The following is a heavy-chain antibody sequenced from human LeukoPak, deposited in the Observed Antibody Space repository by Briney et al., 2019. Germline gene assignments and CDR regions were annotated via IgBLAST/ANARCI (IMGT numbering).Heavy chain of an antibody. J-gene: IGHJ4*02. CDR2: IRYDGSNK. V-gene: IGHV3-30*02. CDR3: AKDMGYSYGYIDS. D-gene: IGHD5-18*01. Sequence: GGSLRLSCAASGFTFSSYGMHWVRQAPGKGLEWVAFIRYDGSNKYYADSVKGRFTISRDHSKNTLYLEMNSLRAEDTAVYYCAKDMGYSYGYIDSWGQGTLVSVSS. CDR1: GFTFSSYG.